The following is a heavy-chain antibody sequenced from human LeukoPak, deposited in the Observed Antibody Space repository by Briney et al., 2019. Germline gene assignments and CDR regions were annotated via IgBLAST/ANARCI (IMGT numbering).Heavy chain of an antibody. CDR2: INHSGST. V-gene: IGHV4-34*01. J-gene: IGHJ4*02. D-gene: IGHD3-22*01. CDR3: ARAKTVERYYDSSGYYSY. Sequence: PSGTLSLTCAVSGASITYFWSWVRQPPGKGLEWIGEINHSGSTNYNPSLKSRVTISVDTSKNQFSLKLSSVTAADTAVYYCARAKTVERYYDSSGYYSYWGQGTLVTVSS. CDR1: GASITYF.